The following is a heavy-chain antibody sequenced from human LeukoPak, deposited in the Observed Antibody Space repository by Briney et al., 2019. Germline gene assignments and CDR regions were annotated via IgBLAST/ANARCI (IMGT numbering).Heavy chain of an antibody. Sequence: SETLSLTCAVSGYSISSGYYWGWIRQPPGKGLGWIGSIYHSGSTYYNPSLKSRVTISVDTSKNQFSLKLSSVTAADTAVYYCARHRRSGSSNWFDPWGQGTLVTVSS. CDR3: ARHRRSGSSNWFDP. D-gene: IGHD1-26*01. CDR2: IYHSGST. V-gene: IGHV4-38-2*01. CDR1: GYSISSGYY. J-gene: IGHJ5*02.